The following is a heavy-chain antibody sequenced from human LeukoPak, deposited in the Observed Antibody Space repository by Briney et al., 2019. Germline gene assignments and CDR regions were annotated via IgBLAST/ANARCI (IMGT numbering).Heavy chain of an antibody. CDR1: GFIFSDYY. CDR2: ITSSSSII. J-gene: IGHJ4*02. V-gene: IGHV3-11*04. D-gene: IGHD6-19*01. CDR3: AREPKQWLTPIDY. Sequence: GGSLRLSCADSGFIFSDYYMSWIRQAPGKGLEWISYITSSSSIIYYADSVKGRFTISRDNAKNSVYLQMNSLRAEDTAVYYCAREPKQWLTPIDYWGQGTLVTVSS.